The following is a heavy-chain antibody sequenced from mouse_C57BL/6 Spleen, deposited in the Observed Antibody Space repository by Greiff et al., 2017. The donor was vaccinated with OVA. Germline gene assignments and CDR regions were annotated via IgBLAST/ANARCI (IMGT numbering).Heavy chain of an antibody. CDR1: GFTFSSYA. V-gene: IGHV5-4*01. D-gene: IGHD1-1*01. CDR3: ARDGGLDYYGSSDY. CDR2: ISDGGSYT. Sequence: EVQGVESGGGLVKPGGSLKLSCAASGFTFSSYAMSWVRQTPEKRLEWVATISDGGSYTYYPDNVKGRFTISRDNAKNNLYLQMSHLKSEDTAMYYCARDGGLDYYGSSDYWGQGTTLTVSS. J-gene: IGHJ2*01.